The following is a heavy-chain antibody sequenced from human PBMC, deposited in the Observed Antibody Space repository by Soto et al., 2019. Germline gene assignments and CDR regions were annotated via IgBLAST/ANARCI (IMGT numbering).Heavy chain of an antibody. J-gene: IGHJ6*02. Sequence: GESLKISCKGFGYSFTSYWISWVRQMPGKGLEWMGRIDPSDSYTNYSPSFQGHVTISADKSISTAYLQWSSLKASDTAMYYCARLSLGIPTSSYGMDVWGQGTTVTVSS. D-gene: IGHD7-27*01. CDR3: ARLSLGIPTSSYGMDV. CDR1: GYSFTSYW. CDR2: IDPSDSYT. V-gene: IGHV5-10-1*01.